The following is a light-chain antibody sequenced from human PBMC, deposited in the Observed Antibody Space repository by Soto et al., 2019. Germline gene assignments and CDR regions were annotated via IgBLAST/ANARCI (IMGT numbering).Light chain of an antibody. CDR2: TLS. CDR3: MKRIEFPFT. J-gene: IGKJ4*01. V-gene: IGKV2-40*01. CDR1: QSILHKNGNNY. Sequence: DIRMTQSPLYLPVTPGDSASIPCGTSQSILHKNGNNYLDWYLQKPGQSPQLLIYTLSYRATGVPDRFTGSGSGTDFTLNISRVEAEDVGVYYCMKRIEFPFTCGGGTTVAIK.